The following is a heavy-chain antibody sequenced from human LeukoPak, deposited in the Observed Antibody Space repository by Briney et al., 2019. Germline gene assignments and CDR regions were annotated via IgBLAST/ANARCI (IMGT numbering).Heavy chain of an antibody. V-gene: IGHV4-59*01. J-gene: IGHJ4*02. D-gene: IGHD3-16*01. CDR3: ARIGHEDYHLDY. CDR1: GGSISSYY. Sequence: SETLSLTCTVSGGSISSYYWSWIRQPPGKGLEWIGYIYYSGSTNYNPSLKSRVTISVDTSKNQFSLKLSSVTAADTAVYYCARIGHEDYHLDYWGQGTLVTVSS. CDR2: IYYSGST.